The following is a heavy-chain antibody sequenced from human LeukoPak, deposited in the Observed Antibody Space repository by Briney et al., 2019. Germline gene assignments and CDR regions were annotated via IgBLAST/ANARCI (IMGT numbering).Heavy chain of an antibody. Sequence: QSGGSLRLSCEASGFTFSTYAVSWVRQAPGKGLEWVSSIASSDGSTYYADSVKGRFTISRDNSKNTLYLQMNSLRAEDTAVYYCANGGIAVTGLDYWGQGTLVTVSS. CDR3: ANGGIAVTGLDY. V-gene: IGHV3-23*01. D-gene: IGHD6-13*01. CDR1: GFTFSTYA. J-gene: IGHJ4*02. CDR2: IASSDGST.